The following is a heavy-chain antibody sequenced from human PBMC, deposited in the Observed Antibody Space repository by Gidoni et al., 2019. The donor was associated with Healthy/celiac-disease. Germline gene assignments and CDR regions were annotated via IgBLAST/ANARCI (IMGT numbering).Heavy chain of an antibody. CDR3: ARVKDDSSSWQVHDY. V-gene: IGHV4-30-4*01. J-gene: IGHJ4*02. CDR2: IYYSGST. D-gene: IGHD6-13*01. CDR1: GGSISSGDYY. Sequence: QVQLQESGPGLVKPSQTLSLTCTVSGGSISSGDYYWSWIRQPPGKGLEWMGYIYYSGSTYYNPSLKSRVTISVDTSKNQFSLKLSSVTAADTAVYYCARVKDDSSSWQVHDYWGQGTLVTVSS.